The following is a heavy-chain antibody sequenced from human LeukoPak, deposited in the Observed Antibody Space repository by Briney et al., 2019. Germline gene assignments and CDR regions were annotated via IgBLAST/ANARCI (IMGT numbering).Heavy chain of an antibody. D-gene: IGHD3-3*01. V-gene: IGHV1-18*01. CDR2: ISAYNGNT. CDR1: GHTFTSYG. Sequence: ASVKVSCKASGHTFTSYGISLVRQAPGQGLEWMGWISAYNGNTNYAQKLQGRVTMTTDTSTSTAYMELRSLRSDDTAVYYCARFYPVYDRAPTDFWSGYYLGLGYWGQGTLVTVSS. J-gene: IGHJ4*02. CDR3: ARFYPVYDRAPTDFWSGYYLGLGY.